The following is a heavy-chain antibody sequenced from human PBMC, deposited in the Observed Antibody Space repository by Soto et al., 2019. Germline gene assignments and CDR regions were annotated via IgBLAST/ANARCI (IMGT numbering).Heavy chain of an antibody. J-gene: IGHJ4*02. CDR3: ARGPASLVTEYFDY. D-gene: IGHD2-15*01. CDR2: INHSGNT. Sequence: SETLSLTCDVYGGSFSGYYWSWLRQPPGKGLEWIGEINHSGNTNYNPTLKSRVTMSVDTSKNQMSLKLNSVTAADTAVYYCARGPASLVTEYFDYWGQGTLVTVPQ. V-gene: IGHV4-34*01. CDR1: GGSFSGYY.